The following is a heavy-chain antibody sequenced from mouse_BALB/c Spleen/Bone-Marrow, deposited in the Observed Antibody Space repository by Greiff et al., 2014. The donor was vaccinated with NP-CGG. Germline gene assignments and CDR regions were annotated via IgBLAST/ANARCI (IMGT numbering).Heavy chain of an antibody. Sequence: EVMLVESGGGLVKPGGSLKLSCAASGFTFSSYTMSWVRQTPEKRLEWVATISSGGSYTYYPDSVKGRFTISRDNAKNTLCLQMSSLKSEDTAMYYCTRDGKGNYDYAMDYWGQGTSVTVSS. CDR3: TRDGKGNYDYAMDY. J-gene: IGHJ4*01. CDR2: ISSGGSYT. V-gene: IGHV5-6-4*01. CDR1: GFTFSSYT. D-gene: IGHD2-1*01.